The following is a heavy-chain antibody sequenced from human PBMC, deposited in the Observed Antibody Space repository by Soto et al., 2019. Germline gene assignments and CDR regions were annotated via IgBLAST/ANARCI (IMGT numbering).Heavy chain of an antibody. D-gene: IGHD2-2*01. CDR3: AREASVLIPAAQPSRFDS. Sequence: EASVKVSCKGFGYSFMKYGINWVRQAPGQGLEWVGWISPYSGYTHSAQKFHGRLTLTTDTAASTAYMELRILRSADTALHYCAREASVLIPAAQPSRFDSWGQGTLVTVSS. CDR2: ISPYSGYT. CDR1: GYSFMKYG. V-gene: IGHV1-18*01. J-gene: IGHJ4*02.